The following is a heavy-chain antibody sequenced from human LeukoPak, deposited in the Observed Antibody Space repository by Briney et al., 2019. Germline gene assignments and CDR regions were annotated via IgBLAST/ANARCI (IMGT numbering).Heavy chain of an antibody. CDR2: ISSSSSYI. CDR1: GFTFSTYS. D-gene: IGHD4-17*01. V-gene: IGHV3-21*06. J-gene: IGHJ3*02. Sequence: GGSLRLSCAASGFTFSTYSMNWVRQAPGKGLEWVSSISSSSSYIHYADSLKGRFSISRDNAKNSLNLQMNSLRAEDTAVYYCAGINDYGDPTGAFDIWGQGTMVTVSS. CDR3: AGINDYGDPTGAFDI.